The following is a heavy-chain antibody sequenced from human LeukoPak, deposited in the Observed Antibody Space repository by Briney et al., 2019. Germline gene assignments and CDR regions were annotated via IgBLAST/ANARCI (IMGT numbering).Heavy chain of an antibody. Sequence: SETLSLTCTVSGGSISSYYWSWIRQPPGKGLEWIGYIYYSGSTNYNPSLKSRVTISVDTSENQFSLKLSSVTAADTAVYYCATTYSSSWYGVADYWGQGTLVTVSS. D-gene: IGHD6-13*01. V-gene: IGHV4-59*01. CDR1: GGSISSYY. CDR3: ATTYSSSWYGVADY. J-gene: IGHJ4*02. CDR2: IYYSGST.